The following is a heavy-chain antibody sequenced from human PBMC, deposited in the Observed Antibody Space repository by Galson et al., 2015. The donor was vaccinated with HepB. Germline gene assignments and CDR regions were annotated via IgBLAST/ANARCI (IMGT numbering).Heavy chain of an antibody. Sequence: SETLSLTCTVSGGSITTTDYYWGWIRQPPGKGLEWIGSISYSGSTYYNPSLKSRISVSADTSKNQFSLRLSSVTAADTALYYCVRRHVRFAYDSWGQGILVTVSA. CDR2: ISYSGST. CDR1: GGSITTTDYY. J-gene: IGHJ5*02. V-gene: IGHV4-39*01. CDR3: VRRHVRFAYDS. D-gene: IGHD3-16*01.